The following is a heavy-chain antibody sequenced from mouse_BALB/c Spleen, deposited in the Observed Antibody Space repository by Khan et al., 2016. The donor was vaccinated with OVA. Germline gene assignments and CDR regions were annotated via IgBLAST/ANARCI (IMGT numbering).Heavy chain of an antibody. CDR2: IWSDGST. V-gene: IGHV2-6-1*01. Sequence: VQLQESGPGLVAPSQSLSITCTISGFSLTNYGVHWLRQPPGRGLEWLVVIWSDGSTTYNSALKSRLSISKDNSKSQVFLKMNSLQTDDTDMYYCAREPYYHYNIMDYWGQGTSVTVSS. CDR1: GFSLTNYG. CDR3: AREPYYHYNIMDY. D-gene: IGHD2-10*01. J-gene: IGHJ4*01.